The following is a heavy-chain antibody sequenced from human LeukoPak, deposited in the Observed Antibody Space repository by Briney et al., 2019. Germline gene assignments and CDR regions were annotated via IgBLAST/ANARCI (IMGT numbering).Heavy chain of an antibody. D-gene: IGHD6-13*01. CDR3: ARGGIAAAGTGYYYDMDV. CDR2: MNPNSGNT. V-gene: IGHV1-8*01. J-gene: IGHJ6*02. Sequence: ASVKVSCKASGYTFTSYDINWVRQATGQGLEWMGWMNPNSGNTGYAQKFQGRVTMTRNTSISTAYMELSSLRSEDTAVYYCARGGIAAAGTGYYYDMDVWGQGTTVTVSS. CDR1: GYTFTSYD.